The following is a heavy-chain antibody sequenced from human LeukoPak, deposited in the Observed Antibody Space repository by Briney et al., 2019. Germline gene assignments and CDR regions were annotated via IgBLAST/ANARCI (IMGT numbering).Heavy chain of an antibody. V-gene: IGHV3-53*05. CDR1: GFTVSSNY. Sequence: PGGSLRLSCAASGFTVSSNYMSWVRQAPGKGLEWVSVIYSGGSTYYADPVKGRFTISRDNSKNTLYLQMNSLSAEDTAVYYCARDRTYYYDSRAFDIWGQGTMVTVSS. CDR3: ARDRTYYYDSRAFDI. J-gene: IGHJ3*02. CDR2: IYSGGST. D-gene: IGHD3-22*01.